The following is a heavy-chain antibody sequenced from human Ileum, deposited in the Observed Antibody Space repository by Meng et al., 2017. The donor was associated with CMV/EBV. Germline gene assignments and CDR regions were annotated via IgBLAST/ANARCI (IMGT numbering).Heavy chain of an antibody. CDR1: GYTFTGYY. D-gene: IGHD3-22*01. CDR2: INPNSGGT. V-gene: IGHV1-2*02. CDR3: AREDSSGYYGIDD. Sequence: QVQLVQSGAEVKKPGASVKVSCKAFGYTFTGYYMHWVRQAPGQGLEWMGWINPNSGGTNYAQKFQGRVTMTRDTSISTAYMELSRLRYDDTAVSYCAREDSSGYYGIDDWGQGTLVTVSS. J-gene: IGHJ4*02.